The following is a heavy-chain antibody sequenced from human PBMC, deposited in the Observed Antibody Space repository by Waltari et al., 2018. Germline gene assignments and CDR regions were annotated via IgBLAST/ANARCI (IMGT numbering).Heavy chain of an antibody. CDR1: GFTFRNYW. D-gene: IGHD3-9*01. CDR3: VRGSNDWIGLDY. V-gene: IGHV3-74*01. Sequence: EVQLVESGGGLVQPGGSLRLSCAPSGFTFRNYWMHWVRQAPGKGLLVVARIKPEGEETNYADSVKGRFTISRDNAKNTPYLQMSSLRGEDTAVYYCVRGSNDWIGLDYWGQGALVTVSS. J-gene: IGHJ4*02. CDR2: IKPEGEET.